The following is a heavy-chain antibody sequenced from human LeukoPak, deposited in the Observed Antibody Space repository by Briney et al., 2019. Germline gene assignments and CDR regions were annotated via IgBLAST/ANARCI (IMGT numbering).Heavy chain of an antibody. CDR2: ISSSSSTI. CDR3: ARANYYDSSGSPVAFDI. Sequence: GGSLRLSCAASGFTFSSYSMNWVRQAPGKGLEWVSYISSSSSTIYYADSVKGRFTISRDNAKNSLYLQMNSLRAEDTAVYYCARANYYDSSGSPVAFDIWGQGTMVTVSS. J-gene: IGHJ3*02. D-gene: IGHD3-22*01. CDR1: GFTFSSYS. V-gene: IGHV3-48*01.